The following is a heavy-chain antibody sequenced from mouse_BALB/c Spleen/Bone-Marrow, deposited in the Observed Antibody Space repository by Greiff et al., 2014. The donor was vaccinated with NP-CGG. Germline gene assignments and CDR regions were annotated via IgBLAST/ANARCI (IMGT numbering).Heavy chain of an antibody. CDR1: GFSLITYG. CDR2: IWTGGST. Sequence: VQLQQSGPGLVQPSQSLSTTCTVSGFSLITYGVHWVRQSPGKGLEWLGVIWTGGSTDYNAAFISRLSISKDNSKSQVFFEMNSLQANDTAIYYCARNHRGYYFDYWGQGTTLTVSS. CDR3: ARNHRGYYFDY. D-gene: IGHD3-1*01. J-gene: IGHJ2*01. V-gene: IGHV2-2*02.